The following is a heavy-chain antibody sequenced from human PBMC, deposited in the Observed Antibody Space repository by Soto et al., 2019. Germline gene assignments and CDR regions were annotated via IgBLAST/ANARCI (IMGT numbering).Heavy chain of an antibody. J-gene: IGHJ2*01. CDR3: ARKVSGSTGRPDLWYFDL. CDR1: GFTFSGYA. CDR2: ISGAGDAT. Sequence: EVQLLDSGGGLVQPGGSLRLSCAASGFTFSGYALTWVRQAPGKGLEWVSAISGAGDATFYADSVKGRFTISRDNSKNTMYLQMNTLRAEDKAVYYCARKVSGSTGRPDLWYFDLWGRGTLVTVSS. V-gene: IGHV3-23*01. D-gene: IGHD3-10*01.